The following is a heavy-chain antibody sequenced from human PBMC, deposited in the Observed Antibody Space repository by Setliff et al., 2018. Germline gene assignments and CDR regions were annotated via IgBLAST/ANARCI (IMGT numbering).Heavy chain of an antibody. V-gene: IGHV1-2*06. D-gene: IGHD3-22*01. Sequence: ASVKVSCKASGYTFTGYYMHWVRQAPGQGLEWMGRINPNSGGTNDAQKFQGRVTMTRDTSISTAYMELSRLRSDDTAVYYCARGPLQYYFDSSGYEYYFDYWGQGTLVTVSS. CDR3: ARGPLQYYFDSSGYEYYFDY. CDR2: INPNSGGT. J-gene: IGHJ4*02. CDR1: GYTFTGYY.